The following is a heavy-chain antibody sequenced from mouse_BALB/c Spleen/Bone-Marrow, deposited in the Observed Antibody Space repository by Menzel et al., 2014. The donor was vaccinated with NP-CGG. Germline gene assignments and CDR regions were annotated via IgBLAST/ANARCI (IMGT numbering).Heavy chain of an antibody. V-gene: IGHV1S81*02. D-gene: IGHD1-2*01. CDR1: GYTFTNYF. Sequence: VQLQQSGAELVKPGASVKLSSRVSGYTFTNYFVYWAKQRPGQGLEWIGEINPSNDTPNFNEKFKSKATLTVDKSSSTAYMQLSCLTSEDSAVYYCTRSGYYGYGWYFDVWGAGTTVTVSS. CDR2: INPSNDTP. J-gene: IGHJ1*01. CDR3: TRSGYYGYGWYFDV.